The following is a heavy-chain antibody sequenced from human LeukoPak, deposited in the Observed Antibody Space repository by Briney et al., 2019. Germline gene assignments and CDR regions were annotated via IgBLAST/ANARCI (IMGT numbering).Heavy chain of an antibody. CDR3: AREASGRSFDF. J-gene: IGHJ4*02. CDR1: GLTFGNTYW. CDR2: IKHDGSEK. D-gene: IGHD3-10*01. V-gene: IGHV3-7*01. Sequence: GGSLRLSCAVSGLTFGNTYWISWVRQAPGKGLEWVANIKHDGSEKYYVDFVKGRFTISRDNAKNSLDLQMNSLRAEDTAMYYCAREASGRSFDFWGQGTLVTVSS.